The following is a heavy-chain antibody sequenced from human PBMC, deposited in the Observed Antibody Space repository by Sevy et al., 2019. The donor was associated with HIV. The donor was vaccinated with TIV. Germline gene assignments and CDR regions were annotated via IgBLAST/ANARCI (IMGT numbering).Heavy chain of an antibody. V-gene: IGHV1-69*06. CDR2: IIPIFGTA. D-gene: IGHD5-12*01. CDR3: VRQYSGYDYPYYYYYYMDV. CDR1: GGTFSSYA. J-gene: IGHJ6*03. Sequence: ASVKVCCKASGGTFSSYAICWVRQAPGQGLEWMGGIIPIFGTANYAQKFQGRVTITADKSTSTAYMELSSLRSEDTAVYYCVRQYSGYDYPYYYYYYMDVWGKGTTVTVSS.